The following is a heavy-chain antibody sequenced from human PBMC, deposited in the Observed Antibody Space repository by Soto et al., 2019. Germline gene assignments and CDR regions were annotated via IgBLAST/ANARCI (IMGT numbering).Heavy chain of an antibody. Sequence: SETLSLTCAVYGGSFSGYYWSWIRQPPGKGLEWIGEINHSGSTNYNPSLKSRVTISVDTSKNQFSLKLSSVTAADTAVYYCARARGVVVVAARTNNWFDPWGQGTLVTVSS. D-gene: IGHD2-15*01. CDR1: GGSFSGYY. CDR2: INHSGST. J-gene: IGHJ5*02. CDR3: ARARGVVVVAARTNNWFDP. V-gene: IGHV4-34*01.